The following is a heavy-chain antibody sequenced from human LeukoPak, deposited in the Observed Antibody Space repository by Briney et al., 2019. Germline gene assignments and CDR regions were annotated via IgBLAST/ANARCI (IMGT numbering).Heavy chain of an antibody. CDR1: GGSISSYY. J-gene: IGHJ4*02. V-gene: IGHV4-59*01. CDR2: INYSGST. D-gene: IGHD2-15*01. CDR3: ASLDCSGGSCYGYD. Sequence: SETLSLTCTVSGGSISSYYWSWIRQPPGKGLEWIGYINYSGSTNYNPSLKSRVTISGDTSKNQFSLKLSSVTAADTAVYYCASLDCSGGSCYGYDWGQGTLVTVSS.